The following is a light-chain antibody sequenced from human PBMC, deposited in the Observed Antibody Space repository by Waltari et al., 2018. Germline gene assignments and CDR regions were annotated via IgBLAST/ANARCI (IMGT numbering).Light chain of an antibody. CDR3: QHYNGYPWT. CDR2: SVS. CDR1: QSLNTW. J-gene: IGKJ1*01. V-gene: IGKV1-5*03. Sequence: DIQLTQSPSTLSASVGDRVTITCRASQSLNTWLAWYQQKPGKAPNLLIYSVSSLESGVPSRFSGSGSGTEFTLTISSLQPDDFATYYCQHYNGYPWTFGQGP.